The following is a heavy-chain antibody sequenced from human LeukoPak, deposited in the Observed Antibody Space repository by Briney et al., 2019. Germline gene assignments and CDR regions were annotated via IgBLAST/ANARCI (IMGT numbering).Heavy chain of an antibody. CDR3: ARGGFLGYCSSTSCPPNWFDP. CDR2: ISAYNGNT. J-gene: IGHJ5*02. V-gene: IGHV1-18*01. Sequence: GASAKVSCKASGYTFTSYGISWVRQAPGQGLEWMGWISAYNGNTNYAQKLQGRVTMTTDTSTSTAYMELRSLRSDDTAVYYCARGGFLGYCSSTSCPPNWFDPWGQGTLVTVSS. D-gene: IGHD2-2*01. CDR1: GYTFTSYG.